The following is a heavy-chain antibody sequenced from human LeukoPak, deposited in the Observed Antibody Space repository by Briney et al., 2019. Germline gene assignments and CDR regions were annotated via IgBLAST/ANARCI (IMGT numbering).Heavy chain of an antibody. CDR2: IYTSGST. CDR1: GGSITIYY. CDR3: ARRRDGYNLNDAFDI. V-gene: IGHV4-4*07. J-gene: IGHJ3*02. Sequence: SETLSLTCTVSGGSITIYYWSWIRQPAGKGLEWIGRIYTSGSTNYNPSLKRRVTISVDTSKNQFSLKLSSVTAADTAVYYCARRRDGYNLNDAFDIWGQGTMVTVSS. D-gene: IGHD5-24*01.